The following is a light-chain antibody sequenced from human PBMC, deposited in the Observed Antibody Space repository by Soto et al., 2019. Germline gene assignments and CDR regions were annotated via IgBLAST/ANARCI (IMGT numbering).Light chain of an antibody. Sequence: EIVLTQSPGTLSLSPGERATLNCRASQIVRSSYLAWYQQQPGQAPRLLIHGASRRATGIPDRFSGSGSGTDFTLTISRLEPEDFAVYYCQQYGSSQGTFGQGTTGDIK. J-gene: IGKJ1*01. CDR1: QIVRSSY. CDR2: GAS. CDR3: QQYGSSQGT. V-gene: IGKV3-20*01.